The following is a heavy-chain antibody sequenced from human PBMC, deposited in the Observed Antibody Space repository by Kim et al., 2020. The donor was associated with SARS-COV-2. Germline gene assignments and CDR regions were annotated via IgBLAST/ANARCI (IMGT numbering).Heavy chain of an antibody. Sequence: SVKVSCKASGGTFGSYPISWVRLAPGQGLEWMGTIIPIFGRTNYAQKFHDRVTISADESTNLAFMELRGLRSEDTAVYYCARDNVVVTTLDYYYGMDVWGQGTTVT. J-gene: IGHJ6*02. CDR1: GGTFGSYP. D-gene: IGHD2-21*02. CDR2: IIPIFGRT. V-gene: IGHV1-69*13. CDR3: ARDNVVVTTLDYYYGMDV.